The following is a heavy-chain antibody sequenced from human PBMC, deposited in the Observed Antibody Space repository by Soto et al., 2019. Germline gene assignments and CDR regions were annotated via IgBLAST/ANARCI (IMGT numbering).Heavy chain of an antibody. CDR2: IYYSGST. D-gene: IGHD2-21*02. J-gene: IGHJ1*01. CDR3: ASFDVVTALSPHKYFQH. V-gene: IGHV4-31*03. Sequence: SETLSLTCTVSGGSISSGGYYWSWIRQHPGKGLEWIGYIYYSGSTYYNPSLKSRVTISVDTSKNQFSLKLSSVTAADTAVYYCASFDVVTALSPHKYFQHWGQGTLVTVSS. CDR1: GGSISSGGYY.